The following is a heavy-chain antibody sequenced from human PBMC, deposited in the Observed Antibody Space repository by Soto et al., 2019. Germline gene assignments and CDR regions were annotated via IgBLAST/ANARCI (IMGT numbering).Heavy chain of an antibody. D-gene: IGHD1-26*01. Sequence: EVQLLESGGGLVQPGGSLRLSCAASGFTFSSYAMNWVRQAPGKGLEWVSTISGSGVSTYYADSVKGRFTISRDNSKNTLYLQINSLRAKDTAVYYCAKDRQGSYFAYWGQGTLVTVSS. V-gene: IGHV3-23*01. J-gene: IGHJ4*02. CDR1: GFTFSSYA. CDR3: AKDRQGSYFAY. CDR2: ISGSGVST.